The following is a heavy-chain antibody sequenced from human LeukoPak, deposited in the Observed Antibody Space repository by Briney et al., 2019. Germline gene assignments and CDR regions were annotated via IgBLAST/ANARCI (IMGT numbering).Heavy chain of an antibody. Sequence: ASVKVSRKASGYTFSSYGISWVRQAPGQGLEWMGWISGYDGNTMYAQKLQGRVSLTTDSSTSTVYMELRSLRSDDTAVYYCARDDYGEPGWFDPWGQGTLVTVSS. CDR1: GYTFSSYG. V-gene: IGHV1-18*01. D-gene: IGHD4-17*01. CDR3: ARDDYGEPGWFDP. CDR2: ISGYDGNT. J-gene: IGHJ5*02.